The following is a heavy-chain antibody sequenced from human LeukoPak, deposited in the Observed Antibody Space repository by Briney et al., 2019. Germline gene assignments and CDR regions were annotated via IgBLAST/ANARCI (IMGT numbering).Heavy chain of an antibody. Sequence: SETLSLTCAVYGGSFSGYYWSWIRQPPGEGLEWIGEINHSGSTNYNPSLKSRVTISVDTSKNQFSLKLSSVAAADTAVYYCARGLERDDAFDIWGQGTMVTVSS. CDR3: ARGLERDDAFDI. V-gene: IGHV4-34*01. J-gene: IGHJ3*02. CDR1: GGSFSGYY. D-gene: IGHD1-1*01. CDR2: INHSGST.